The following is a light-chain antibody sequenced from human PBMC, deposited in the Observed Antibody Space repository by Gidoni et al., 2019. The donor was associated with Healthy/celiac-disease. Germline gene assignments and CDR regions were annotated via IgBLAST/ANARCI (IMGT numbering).Light chain of an antibody. CDR2: AAS. CDR3: QQSYSTPRT. V-gene: IGKV1-39*01. CDR1: TSISSY. Sequence: DIQMTQSPSSLSASVGDRVTITCRASTSISSYLNWYQQKPGKAPKLLIYAASSLQSGVPSRFSGSGSGTDFTLTISSLQPEDFATYYFQQSYSTPRTFCQVTKVEIK. J-gene: IGKJ1*01.